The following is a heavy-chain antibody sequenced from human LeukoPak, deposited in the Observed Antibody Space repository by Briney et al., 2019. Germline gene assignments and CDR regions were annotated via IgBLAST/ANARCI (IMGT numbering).Heavy chain of an antibody. V-gene: IGHV3-20*04. D-gene: IGHD3-10*01. CDR1: GFTFDDYG. J-gene: IGHJ4*02. CDR3: ARGSATYYRYFDY. CDR2: INWSEGST. Sequence: PGGSLRLSCAASGFTFDDYGMTWVRQAPGKGLEWVSGINWSEGSTGYADSVKGRFTISRDNAKNSLYLQMNSLRAEGTALYYCARGSATYYRYFDYWGQGILVTVSS.